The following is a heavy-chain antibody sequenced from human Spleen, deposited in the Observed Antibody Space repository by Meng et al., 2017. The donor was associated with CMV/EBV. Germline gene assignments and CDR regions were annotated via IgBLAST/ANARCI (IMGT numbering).Heavy chain of an antibody. CDR2: IDSSVGNT. J-gene: IGHJ6*02. CDR1: GFIFSSYA. D-gene: IGHD3-3*01. V-gene: IGHV3-23*01. CDR3: ARRGDYDFWSGSVVYYYYGMDV. Sequence: GGSLRLSCAASGFIFSSYAMTWVRQAPGKGLEWVSTIDSSVGNTYYADSVRGRFTISRDNSKNTLYLQMNSLRAEDTAVYYCARRGDYDFWSGSVVYYYYGMDVWGQGTTVTVSS.